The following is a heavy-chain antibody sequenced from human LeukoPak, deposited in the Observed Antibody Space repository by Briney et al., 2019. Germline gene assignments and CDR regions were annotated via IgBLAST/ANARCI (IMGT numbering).Heavy chain of an antibody. D-gene: IGHD3-22*01. CDR1: GGSISSSS. CDR2: ISSSSSYI. V-gene: IGHV3-21*01. CDR3: ATAWYYYDSSDGY. J-gene: IGHJ4*02. Sequence: ETLSLTCTVSGGSISSSSYYWGWIRQPPGKGLEWVSSISSSSSYIYYADSVKGRFTISRDNAKNSLYLQMNSLRAEDTAVYYCATAWYYYDSSDGYWGQGTLVTVSS.